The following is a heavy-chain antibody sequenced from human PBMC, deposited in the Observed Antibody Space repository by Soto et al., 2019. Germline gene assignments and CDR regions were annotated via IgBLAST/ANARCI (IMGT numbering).Heavy chain of an antibody. D-gene: IGHD3-22*01. J-gene: IGHJ4*02. CDR3: ARLLDSSGYYYFDY. V-gene: IGHV2-26*01. CDR2: IFSNDEK. CDR1: GFSLSNARMG. Sequence: ESGPTLVNPTETLTLTCTVSGFSLSNARMGVSWIRQPPGKALEWLAHIFSNDEKSYSTSLKSRLTISKDTSKSQVVLTMTNMDPVDTATYYCARLLDSSGYYYFDYWGQGTLVTVYS.